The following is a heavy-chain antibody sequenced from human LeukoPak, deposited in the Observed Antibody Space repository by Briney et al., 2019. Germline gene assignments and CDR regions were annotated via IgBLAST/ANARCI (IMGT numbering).Heavy chain of an antibody. CDR3: AKSQYSFGSGATRPLFDY. V-gene: IGHV1-2*02. CDR1: GYIFTDYY. Sequence: ASVKVSFTTSGYIFTDYYIHWVRQARGQGLEWMAWINPNSGGTYFAQNSEARVTLTRDTSINTAYMEMRGLTSDDTAIYYCAKSQYSFGSGATRPLFDYWGQGTQVTVSS. D-gene: IGHD3-10*01. J-gene: IGHJ4*02. CDR2: INPNSGGT.